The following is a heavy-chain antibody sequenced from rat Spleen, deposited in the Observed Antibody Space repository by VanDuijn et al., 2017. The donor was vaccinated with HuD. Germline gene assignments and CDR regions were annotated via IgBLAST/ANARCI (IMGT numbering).Heavy chain of an antibody. CDR1: GFTFGDYN. Sequence: EVQLVESGGGLVQPGRSMKLSCAASGFTFGDYNMAWVRQAPTKGLEWVATISTSGGSTYYRDSVKGRFTISRDNAKSTLYLQMNSLRSEDTATYYCAREAGIPFHYFDYWGQGVMVTVSS. V-gene: IGHV5-25*01. CDR3: AREAGIPFHYFDY. CDR2: ISTSGGST. D-gene: IGHD1-4*01. J-gene: IGHJ2*01.